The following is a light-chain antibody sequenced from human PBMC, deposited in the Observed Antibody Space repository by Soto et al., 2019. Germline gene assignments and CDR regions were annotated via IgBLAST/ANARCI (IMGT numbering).Light chain of an antibody. CDR2: AAS. V-gene: IGKV1-39*01. CDR3: QQSYSTPYT. CDR1: QSISSY. J-gene: IGKJ2*01. Sequence: DIQMTQSPSSLSASVGDRVTITCRASQSISSYLNWYQQKPGKAPKLLIYAASSLQSGVPSRFSGSGSGTEGTLTISSLQPEDFATYYCQQSYSTPYTFGQGTKLEIK.